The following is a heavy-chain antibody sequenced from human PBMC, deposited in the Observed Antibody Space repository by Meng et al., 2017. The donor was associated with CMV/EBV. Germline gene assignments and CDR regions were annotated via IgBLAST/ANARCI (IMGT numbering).Heavy chain of an antibody. CDR2: INHSGST. Sequence: QVWVQQWGAGLLKPSRTLSLTCAVYGGSFSGYYWSWIRQPPGKGLEWIGEINHSGSTNYNPSLKSRVTISVDTSKNQFSLKLSSVTAADTAVYYCARPKGGSLLRAPFDYWGQGTLVTVSS. CDR3: ARPKGGSLLRAPFDY. J-gene: IGHJ4*02. V-gene: IGHV4-34*01. CDR1: GGSFSGYY. D-gene: IGHD2-15*01.